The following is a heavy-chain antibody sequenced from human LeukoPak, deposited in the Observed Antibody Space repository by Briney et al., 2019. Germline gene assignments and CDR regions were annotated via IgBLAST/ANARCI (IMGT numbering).Heavy chain of an antibody. Sequence: GGSLRLSCAASGFTFSSYAMHWVRQAPGKGLEWVSSISSSSSYIYYADSVKGRFTISRDNAKNSLYLQMNSLRAEDTAVYYCARVYYYGSGSYPRRYYYYMDVWGKGTTVTISS. CDR1: GFTFSSYA. J-gene: IGHJ6*03. D-gene: IGHD3-10*01. CDR3: ARVYYYGSGSYPRRYYYYMDV. V-gene: IGHV3-21*01. CDR2: ISSSSSYI.